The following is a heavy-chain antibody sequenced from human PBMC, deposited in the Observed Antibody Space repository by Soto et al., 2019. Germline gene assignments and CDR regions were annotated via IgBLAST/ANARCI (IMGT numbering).Heavy chain of an antibody. CDR3: ARDSTMVRGVNYYYYYGMDV. Sequence: ASVKVSCKASGYTFTCYYMHWVRQAPGQGLEWMGWINPNSGGTNYAQKFQGWVTMTRDTSISTAYMELSRLRSDDTAVYYCARDSTMVRGVNYYYYYGMDVWGQGTTVTVS. D-gene: IGHD3-10*01. V-gene: IGHV1-2*04. CDR1: GYTFTCYY. CDR2: INPNSGGT. J-gene: IGHJ6*02.